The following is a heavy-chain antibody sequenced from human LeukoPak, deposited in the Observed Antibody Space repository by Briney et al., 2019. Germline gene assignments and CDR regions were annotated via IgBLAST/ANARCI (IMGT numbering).Heavy chain of an antibody. J-gene: IGHJ4*02. CDR3: AASDTAMDVFDY. V-gene: IGHV1-58*02. D-gene: IGHD5-18*01. CDR2: IVVGSGNT. Sequence: SVKVSCKASGFTFTSSAMQWVRQARGQRLEWIGWIVVGSGNTNYAQKFQERVTITRNMSTSTAYMELSSLRSEDTAVYYCAASDTAMDVFDYWGQGTLVTVSS. CDR1: GFTFTSSA.